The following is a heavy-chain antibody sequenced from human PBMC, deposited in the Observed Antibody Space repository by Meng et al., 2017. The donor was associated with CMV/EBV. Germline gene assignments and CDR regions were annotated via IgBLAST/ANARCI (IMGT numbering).Heavy chain of an antibody. J-gene: IGHJ6*02. CDR3: ARGRVQLLYRRDYYYGMDV. CDR1: GGSFSGDY. V-gene: IGHV4-34*01. CDR2: INHSGST. D-gene: IGHD2-2*02. Sequence: SETLSLTCAVYGGSFSGDYWSWIRQLPGKGLEWIGEINHSGSTNYNPSLKSRVTISVDTSKNQFSLKLSSVTAADTAVYYCARGRVQLLYRRDYYYGMDVWGQGTTVTVSS.